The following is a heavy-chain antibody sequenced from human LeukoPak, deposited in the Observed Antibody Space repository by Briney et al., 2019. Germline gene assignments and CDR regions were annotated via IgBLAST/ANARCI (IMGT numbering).Heavy chain of an antibody. V-gene: IGHV3-23*01. CDR1: GFTFSRTD. Sequence: GGSLRLSCAGSGFTFSRTDMSWLRQAPGKGLEWVSDIGKSGTPTYYADSVKGRFTISRDNSKNTLYLQMNSLRAEDTAVYYCAGNWIWGQGTLVTVSS. CDR3: AGNWI. CDR2: IGKSGTPT. D-gene: IGHD1-1*01. J-gene: IGHJ1*01.